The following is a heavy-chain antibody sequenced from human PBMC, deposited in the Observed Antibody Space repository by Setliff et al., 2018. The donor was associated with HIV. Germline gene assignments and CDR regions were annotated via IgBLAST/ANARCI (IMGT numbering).Heavy chain of an antibody. CDR2: MNPNSGVT. Sequence: ASVTVSCTPSGHTFSNSDIHWVRRATGQGLEWMGWMNPNSGVTGYALKVHDRVTMTRDTSISTAYLELRTLTSEDTAVYYCASGKGVGGVVITDGLDVWGKGTTVTVSS. V-gene: IGHV1-8*02. D-gene: IGHD3-10*01. CDR1: GHTFSNSD. J-gene: IGHJ6*04. CDR3: ASGKGVGGVVITDGLDV.